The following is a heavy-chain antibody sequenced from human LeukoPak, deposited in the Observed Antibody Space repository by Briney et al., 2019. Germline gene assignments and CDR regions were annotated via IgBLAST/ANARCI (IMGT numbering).Heavy chain of an antibody. Sequence: GGSLRLSCATSGFSFSSYAMSWVRQAPGKGLEGVSAMSSSDDGRYYAASVRGRFTISRDTSRSTLYLQMNSLRAEDAAVYYCAKAPVTSCRGAFCYPFDYWGQGTLVTVSS. CDR1: GFSFSSYA. V-gene: IGHV3-23*01. CDR2: MSSSDDGR. J-gene: IGHJ4*02. CDR3: AKAPVTSCRGAFCYPFDY. D-gene: IGHD2-15*01.